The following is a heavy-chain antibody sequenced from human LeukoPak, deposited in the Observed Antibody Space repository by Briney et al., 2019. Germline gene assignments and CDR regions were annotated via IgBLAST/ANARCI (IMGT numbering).Heavy chain of an antibody. CDR1: GGSINGGGSY. CDR2: IYNNGRT. Sequence: PSQTLSLTCTVSGGSINGGGSYGSWIRQHPGKGREWSGYIYNNGRTYYNPSLKSRVTVSVDTSQNQVSLKVTSLTAADTAVYYCARGTRYDFWSAYSDYFDYWGQGTLVTVSS. V-gene: IGHV4-31*03. CDR3: ARGTRYDFWSAYSDYFDY. D-gene: IGHD3-3*01. J-gene: IGHJ4*02.